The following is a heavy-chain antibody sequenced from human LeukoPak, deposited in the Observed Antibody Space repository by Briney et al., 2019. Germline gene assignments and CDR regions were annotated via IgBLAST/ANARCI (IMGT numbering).Heavy chain of an antibody. D-gene: IGHD3-10*01. J-gene: IGHJ4*02. CDR1: GFTFSSYS. CDR2: ITSSSAYI. CDR3: ARDLFGSGSFYGF. V-gene: IGHV3-21*06. Sequence: GGSLRLSCAASGFTFSSYSMNWVRQAPGKGLEWVSSITSSSAYIYYADSVKGRFTISRDNAKNSLHLQMNSLRAEDTAVYYCARDLFGSGSFYGFWGQGTLVTVSS.